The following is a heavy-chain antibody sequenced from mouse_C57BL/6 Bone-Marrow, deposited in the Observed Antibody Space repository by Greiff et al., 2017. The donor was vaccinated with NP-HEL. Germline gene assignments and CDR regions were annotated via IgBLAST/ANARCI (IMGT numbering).Heavy chain of an antibody. CDR3: ARSGVVARDYFDY. CDR2: IYPSDSET. CDR1: GYTFTSYW. Sequence: QVQLQQPGAELVRPGSSVKLSCKASGYTFTSYWMDWVKQRPGQGLEWIGNIYPSDSETHYNQKFKDKATLTVDKSSSTAYMQLSSLTSEDSAVYYGARSGVVARDYFDYWGQGTTLTVSS. J-gene: IGHJ2*01. D-gene: IGHD1-1*01. V-gene: IGHV1-61*01.